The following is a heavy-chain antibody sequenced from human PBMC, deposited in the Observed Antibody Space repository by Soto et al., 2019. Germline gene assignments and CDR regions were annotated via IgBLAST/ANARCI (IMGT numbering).Heavy chain of an antibody. J-gene: IGHJ6*02. CDR2: IYYSGTT. V-gene: IGHV4-30-4*01. CDR1: GGSISSADYY. Sequence: TLSLTCTVSGGSISSADYYWSWIRQPPGKGLEWIGYIYYSGTTYYNPSLKSRVTISVDTSKNQFSLKLSSVTAADTAVYYCARALIQLWPHYYYGMDVWGQGTSVTVSS. CDR3: ARALIQLWPHYYYGMDV. D-gene: IGHD5-18*01.